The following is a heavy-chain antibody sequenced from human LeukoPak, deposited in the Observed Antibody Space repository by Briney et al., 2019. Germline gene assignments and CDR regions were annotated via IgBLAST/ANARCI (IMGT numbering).Heavy chain of an antibody. D-gene: IGHD3-22*01. CDR2: IYYSGST. CDR3: ARQVYYYDSSGYYYVYYFDC. J-gene: IGHJ4*02. V-gene: IGHV4-59*01. Sequence: SETLSLTCTVSGGSISSYYWSWIRQPPGKGLEWIGYIYYSGSTNYNPSLKSRVTISVDTSKNQFSLKLSSVTAADTAVYYFARQVYYYDSSGYYYVYYFDCWGQGTLVTVSS. CDR1: GGSISSYY.